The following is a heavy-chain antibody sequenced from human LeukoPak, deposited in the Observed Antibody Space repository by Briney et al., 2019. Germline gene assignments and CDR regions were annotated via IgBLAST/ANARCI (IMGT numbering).Heavy chain of an antibody. D-gene: IGHD3-3*01. Sequence: GGSLRLSCAASGFTFSSYGMHWVRQAPGKGLEWVAFIRYDGSNKYYADSVKGRFTISRDNSKNTLYLQMNSLRAEDTAVYYCAKDHAYYDFWSGEQGYYYYYMDVWGKGTTVTVSS. CDR1: GFTFSSYG. CDR3: AKDHAYYDFWSGEQGYYYYYMDV. J-gene: IGHJ6*03. V-gene: IGHV3-30*02. CDR2: IRYDGSNK.